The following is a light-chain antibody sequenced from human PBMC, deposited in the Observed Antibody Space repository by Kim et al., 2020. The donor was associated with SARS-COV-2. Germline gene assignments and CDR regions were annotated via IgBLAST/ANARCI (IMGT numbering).Light chain of an antibody. J-gene: IGKJ2*01. Sequence: STSVGDRVTITCRAGQGIGRYLAWYQQKPGEAPKVLIHTASTLQTGVQSRFSGSGSGTDFALTISSLQPEDSATYFCQQLNTYPYTFGQGTKLEI. CDR3: QQLNTYPYT. V-gene: IGKV1-9*01. CDR1: QGIGRY. CDR2: TAS.